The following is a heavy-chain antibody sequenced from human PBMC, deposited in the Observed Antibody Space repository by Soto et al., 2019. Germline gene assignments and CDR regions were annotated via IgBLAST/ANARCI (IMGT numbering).Heavy chain of an antibody. Sequence: PSETLSLTCTVSGGSISSYYWSWIRQPPGKGLEWIGYIYYSGSTNYNPSLKSRVTISVDTSKNQFSLKLSSVTAADTAVYYCARAEYRYGYIYFDYWGQGTLVTVSS. V-gene: IGHV4-59*01. J-gene: IGHJ4*02. CDR3: ARAEYRYGYIYFDY. CDR1: GGSISSYY. D-gene: IGHD5-18*01. CDR2: IYYSGST.